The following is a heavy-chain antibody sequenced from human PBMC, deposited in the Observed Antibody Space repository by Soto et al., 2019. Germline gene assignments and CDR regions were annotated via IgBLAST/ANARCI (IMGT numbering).Heavy chain of an antibody. CDR1: GFTFDDYA. Sequence: GGSLRLSCAASGFTFDDYAMHWVRQAPGKGLEWVSGISNDGSSTTYADSVKGRFTISRDNARNTLYLQMNSLRVDDTAVYFCVRDQDSRGYSVFNLWGQGAQVTVSS. J-gene: IGHJ5*02. CDR3: VRDQDSRGYSVFNL. D-gene: IGHD3-22*01. CDR2: ISNDGSST. V-gene: IGHV3-74*01.